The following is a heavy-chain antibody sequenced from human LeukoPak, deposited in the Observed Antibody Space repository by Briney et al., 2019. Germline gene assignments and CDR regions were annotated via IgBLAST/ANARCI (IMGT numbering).Heavy chain of an antibody. CDR1: GFTFSRYS. D-gene: IGHD3-10*01. J-gene: IGHJ4*02. V-gene: IGHV3-48*02. Sequence: PGGSLRLSCAASGFTFSRYSMNWVRQAPGKGLEWVSYISSSSSTVYYTDSLKVRFTISRDNAKNSLYLQMNSLRDEDTAVYYCARAQTYYGSGSYLYWGQGTLVTVSS. CDR2: ISSSSSTV. CDR3: ARAQTYYGSGSYLY.